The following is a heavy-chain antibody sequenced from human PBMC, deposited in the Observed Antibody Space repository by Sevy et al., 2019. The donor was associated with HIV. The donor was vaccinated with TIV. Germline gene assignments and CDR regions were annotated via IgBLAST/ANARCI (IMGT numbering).Heavy chain of an antibody. V-gene: IGHV4-61*01. J-gene: IGHJ4*02. D-gene: IGHD5-18*01. Sequence: SETLSITCTVSGGSVSSGSYYWSWIRQPPGKGLEWIGYIYYSGSTNYNPSLKSRVTISVDTSKNQFSLKLSSVTAADTAVYYCARARSPDTAMVEFDYWGQGTLVTVSS. CDR2: IYYSGST. CDR3: ARARSPDTAMVEFDY. CDR1: GGSVSSGSYY.